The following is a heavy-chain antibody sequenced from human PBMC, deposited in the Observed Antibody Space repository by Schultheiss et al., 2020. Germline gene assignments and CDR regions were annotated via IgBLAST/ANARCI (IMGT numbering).Heavy chain of an antibody. CDR2: IKHSGST. V-gene: IGHV4-34*01. J-gene: IGHJ3*01. Sequence: SETLSLTCAVYGGSFSGYYWSWIRQPPGKGLEWIGEIKHSGSTNYNPSLKSRVTISVDTSKNQFSLKLSSVTAADTAVYYCASGLPSGFWGQGTMVTVSS. CDR3: ASGLPSGF. CDR1: GGSFSGYY. D-gene: IGHD2-15*01.